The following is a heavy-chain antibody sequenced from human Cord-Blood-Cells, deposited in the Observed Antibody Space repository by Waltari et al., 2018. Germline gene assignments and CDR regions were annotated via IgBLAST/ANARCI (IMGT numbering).Heavy chain of an antibody. Sequence: QVTLRESGPALVKPTQTLTLTCTFSGFSLSTSGMCVSWLRQPPGKALEWLALIDWDDDKYYSTSLKTRLTISKDTSKNQVVLTMTNMDAVDTATYYCARIQSGEWGFDYWGQGTLVTVSS. D-gene: IGHD3-10*01. V-gene: IGHV2-70*01. CDR3: ARIQSGEWGFDY. CDR1: GFSLSTSGMC. J-gene: IGHJ4*02. CDR2: IDWDDDK.